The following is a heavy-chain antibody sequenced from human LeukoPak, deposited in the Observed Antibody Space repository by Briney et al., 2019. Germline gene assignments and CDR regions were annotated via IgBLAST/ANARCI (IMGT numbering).Heavy chain of an antibody. Sequence: PSETLSLTCTVSGGSISSSSYYWGRLRQPPGKGVEWLGSIYYSGSTYYNPSLKSRVTISVDTSKNQFSLKLSSVTAADTAVYYCAKRSDYYYYYGMDVWGQGTTVTVSS. D-gene: IGHD3-3*01. CDR3: AKRSDYYYYYGMDV. CDR2: IYYSGST. J-gene: IGHJ6*02. CDR1: GGSISSSSYY. V-gene: IGHV4-39*01.